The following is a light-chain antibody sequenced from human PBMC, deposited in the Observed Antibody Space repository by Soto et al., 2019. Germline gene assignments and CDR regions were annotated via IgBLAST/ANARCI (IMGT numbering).Light chain of an antibody. CDR1: SSNIGAGYD. V-gene: IGLV1-40*01. J-gene: IGLJ2*01. CDR3: QSYDSSLSAVV. Sequence: QSLLTQPPSVSGAPGQRVTISCTGSSSNIGAGYDVHWYQQFPGTAPKLLLYGSTNRPSGVPDRFSGSKSGTSASLAIAGLQTEDEADYYCQSYDSSLSAVVFGGGTQLTVL. CDR2: GST.